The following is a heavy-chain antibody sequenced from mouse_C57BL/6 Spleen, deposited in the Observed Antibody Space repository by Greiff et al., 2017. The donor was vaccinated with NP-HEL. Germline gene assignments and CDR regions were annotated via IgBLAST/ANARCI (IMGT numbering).Heavy chain of an antibody. D-gene: IGHD1-1*01. CDR2: IYPGDGDT. Sequence: QVQLQQSGPELVKPGASVKISCKASGYAFSSSWMNWVKQRPGKGLEWIGRIYPGDGDTNYNGKFKGKATLTADKSSSTAYMQLSSLTSEDSAVYFCARSYYGSSWYYAMDYWGQGTSVTVSS. CDR1: GYAFSSSW. CDR3: ARSYYGSSWYYAMDY. V-gene: IGHV1-82*01. J-gene: IGHJ4*01.